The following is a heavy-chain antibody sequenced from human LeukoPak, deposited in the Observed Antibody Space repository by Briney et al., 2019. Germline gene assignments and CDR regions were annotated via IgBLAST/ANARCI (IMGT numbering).Heavy chain of an antibody. Sequence: SVKVSCKASGYRFGNYAISWVRQAPGQGLEWMGGIIPMFGTADYGQKFQGRVTITADESTRTAYMELSSLRSEDTAVYYCARDSRRWELQNYYYYTDVWGKGTTVTISS. CDR3: ARDSRRWELQNYYYYTDV. CDR1: GYRFGNYA. J-gene: IGHJ6*03. V-gene: IGHV1-69*13. D-gene: IGHD3-10*01. CDR2: IIPMFGTA.